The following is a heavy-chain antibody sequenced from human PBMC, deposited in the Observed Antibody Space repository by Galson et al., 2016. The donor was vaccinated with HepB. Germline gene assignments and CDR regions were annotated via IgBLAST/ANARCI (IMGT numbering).Heavy chain of an antibody. J-gene: IGHJ3*02. V-gene: IGHV3-21*01. CDR3: ARGKEWEDAFDI. CDR2: ISSSGTYI. CDR1: GFTFSSYS. D-gene: IGHD1-26*01. Sequence: SLRLSCAASGFTFSSYSVNWVRQAPGKGLEWVSSISSSGTYIYYADSVKGRFTISRDNAKRSLYLQMNSLRAEDTAVDYCARGKEWEDAFDIWGQGTMVTVSS.